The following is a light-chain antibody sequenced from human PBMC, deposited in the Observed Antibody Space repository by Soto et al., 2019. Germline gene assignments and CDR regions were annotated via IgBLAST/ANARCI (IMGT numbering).Light chain of an antibody. CDR3: LQYGNAPWA. CDR1: QTVSSNY. J-gene: IGKJ1*01. CDR2: GAS. Sequence: DIVLTQSPGTLSLSPGQRATLSCWASQTVSSNYLAWFQQKPGQAPRLLISGASNRATGIPDRFSGSGSGTDFTLTISRLEPEDSAVYYCLQYGNAPWAFGQGTKVEVK. V-gene: IGKV3-20*01.